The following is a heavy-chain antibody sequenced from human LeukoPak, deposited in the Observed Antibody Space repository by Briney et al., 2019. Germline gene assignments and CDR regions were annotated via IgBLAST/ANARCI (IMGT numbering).Heavy chain of an antibody. D-gene: IGHD1-26*01. CDR3: AKDGPIVGARPFDY. Sequence: GGALRLSCAAPGFTLWHYAMSWGRPAPGKGVGWVSAISGSGGSTYYADSVKGRFTISRDNSKNTLYLQMNSLRAEDTAVYYCAKDGPIVGARPFDYWGQGTLVTVSS. V-gene: IGHV3-23*01. CDR1: GFTLWHYA. CDR2: ISGSGGST. J-gene: IGHJ4*02.